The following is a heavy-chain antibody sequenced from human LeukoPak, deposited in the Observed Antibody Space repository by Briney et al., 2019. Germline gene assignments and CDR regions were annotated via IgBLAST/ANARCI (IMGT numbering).Heavy chain of an antibody. Sequence: GGSLRLSCAASGFTFSNYNMNWVRQAPGKGLEWVSSISSGSSFRYYADSVKGRFTISRDNTKISLFLQMSSLRAEDTAVYYCARGSGGGIAYDVWGQGTVVTVSP. CDR1: GFTFSNYN. CDR2: ISSGSSFR. J-gene: IGHJ3*01. CDR3: ARGSGGGIAYDV. V-gene: IGHV3-21*01. D-gene: IGHD1-14*01.